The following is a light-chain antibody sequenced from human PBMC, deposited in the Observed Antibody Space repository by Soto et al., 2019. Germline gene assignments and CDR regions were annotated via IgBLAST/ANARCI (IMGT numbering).Light chain of an antibody. V-gene: IGKV1-6*01. CDR1: QGIRND. CDR3: LQDYTYPYT. Sequence: AIQMTQSPSSLSASVGDRVTITCRASQGIRNDLGWYQQQPAKAAHLLIYAASSLQSGVPSRFSGSGSGTDFTITIRSLHPEDFATYCYLQDYTYPYTFGQGTKLQIK. CDR2: AAS. J-gene: IGKJ2*01.